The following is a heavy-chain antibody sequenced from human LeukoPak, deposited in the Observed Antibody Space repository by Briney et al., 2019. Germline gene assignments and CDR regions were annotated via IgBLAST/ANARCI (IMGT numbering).Heavy chain of an antibody. CDR2: IYYSGST. Sequence: SETLSLTCTVSGGSISSSSYYWGWIRQPPWKGLEWIGSIYYSGSTYYNPSLKSRVTISVDTSKNQFSLKLSSVTAADTAVYYCARGVDFWSGYSSWFDPWGQGTLVTVSS. D-gene: IGHD3-3*01. CDR1: GGSISSSSYY. CDR3: ARGVDFWSGYSSWFDP. V-gene: IGHV4-39*07. J-gene: IGHJ5*02.